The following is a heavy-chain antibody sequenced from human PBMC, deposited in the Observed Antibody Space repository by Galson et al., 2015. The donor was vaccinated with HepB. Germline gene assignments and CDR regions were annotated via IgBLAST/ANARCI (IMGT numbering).Heavy chain of an antibody. CDR3: ARRHGMATAPFDY. CDR1: GASISSSNYF. Sequence: LSLTCTVSGASISSSNYFWGWIRQPPGKGLEWIANVFYSGRTSFNPSLESRVTISVDTSKNKFSLNLRSLTAADTAVYYCARRHGMATAPFDYWGQGTLVTVSS. CDR2: VFYSGRT. V-gene: IGHV4-39*01. D-gene: IGHD5-24*01. J-gene: IGHJ4*02.